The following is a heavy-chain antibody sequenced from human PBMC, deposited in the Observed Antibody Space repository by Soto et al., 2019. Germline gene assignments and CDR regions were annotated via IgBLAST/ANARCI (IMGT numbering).Heavy chain of an antibody. J-gene: IGHJ5*02. D-gene: IGHD1-26*01. V-gene: IGHV1-8*01. Sequence: ASVKVSCKASGYTFTSYDINWVRQATGQGREWMGWMNPNSGNTGYAQKFQGRVTMTRNTSISTAYMELSSLRSEDTAVYYCASSFPGDRELLSGPWGQGXLVTVSS. CDR1: GYTFTSYD. CDR2: MNPNSGNT. CDR3: ASSFPGDRELLSGP.